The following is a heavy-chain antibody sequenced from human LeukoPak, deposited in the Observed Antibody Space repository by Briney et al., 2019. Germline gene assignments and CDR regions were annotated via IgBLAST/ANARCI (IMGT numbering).Heavy chain of an antibody. D-gene: IGHD2-15*01. CDR2: ISYDGSNK. CDR3: ARGRLPPGV. Sequence: GGSLRLSCAASGFTFSSYAMHWVRQAPGKGLEWVAVISYDGSNKYYADSVKGRFTISRDNSKNTLYLQMNSLRAEDTAVYYCARGRLPPGVWGQGTTVTVSS. V-gene: IGHV3-30-3*01. J-gene: IGHJ6*02. CDR1: GFTFSSYA.